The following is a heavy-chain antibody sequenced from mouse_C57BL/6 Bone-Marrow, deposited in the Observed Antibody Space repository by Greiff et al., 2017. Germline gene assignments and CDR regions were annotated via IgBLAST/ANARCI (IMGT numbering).Heavy chain of an antibody. CDR3: ARLEFDGSSGDWYFDV. V-gene: IGHV1-85*01. CDR1: GYTFTSYD. Sequence: VQLVESGPELVKPGASVKLSCKASGYTFTSYDINWVKQRPGQGLEWIGWIYPRDGSTKYNEKFKGKATLTVAPSSSTAYMQLNSHTSEDSAVYCCARLEFDGSSGDWYFDVWGTGTTVTVSS. CDR2: IYPRDGST. J-gene: IGHJ1*03. D-gene: IGHD1-1*01.